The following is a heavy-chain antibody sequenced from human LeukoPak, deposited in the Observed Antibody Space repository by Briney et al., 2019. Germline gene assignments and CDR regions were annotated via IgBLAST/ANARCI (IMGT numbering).Heavy chain of an antibody. CDR1: GGSISSYY. CDR3: ARSSGWYLDYYYMDV. Sequence: SETLSLTCTVSGGSISSYYWSWIRQPPGKGLEWIGYINYSGSTNYNPSLKSRVTISVDTSKKQLSLKLSSVTAADTAVYYCARSSGWYLDYYYMDVWGKGTTVTVSS. CDR2: INYSGST. D-gene: IGHD6-19*01. J-gene: IGHJ6*03. V-gene: IGHV4-59*01.